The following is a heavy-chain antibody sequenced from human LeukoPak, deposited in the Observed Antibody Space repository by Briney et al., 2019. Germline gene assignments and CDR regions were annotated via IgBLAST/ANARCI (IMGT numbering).Heavy chain of an antibody. J-gene: IGHJ5*02. CDR1: GYTFTGYY. D-gene: IGHD3-3*01. CDR3: ASNSIFGVVIIGWFDP. Sequence: ASVKVSCKASGYTFTGYYMHWVRQAPGQGLEWMGWINPNSGGTNYAQKFQGRVTMTRDTSISTAYMVLSRLRSDDTAVYYCASNSIFGVVIIGWFDPWGQGTLVTVSS. CDR2: INPNSGGT. V-gene: IGHV1-2*02.